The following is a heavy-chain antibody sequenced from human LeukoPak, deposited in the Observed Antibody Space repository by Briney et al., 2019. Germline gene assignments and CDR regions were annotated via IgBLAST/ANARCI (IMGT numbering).Heavy chain of an antibody. V-gene: IGHV3-48*01. J-gene: IGHJ4*02. Sequence: QSGGSLRLSCAASGFTFSSYCMTWVRQAPGKGLEWVSYISGNSSTIYYADSVKGRFTISRDNAKNSLYLQMNSLRVEDTAFYYCARANNYGSGSIDYWGQGTLVTVSS. CDR3: ARANNYGSGSIDY. D-gene: IGHD3-10*01. CDR2: ISGNSSTI. CDR1: GFTFSSYC.